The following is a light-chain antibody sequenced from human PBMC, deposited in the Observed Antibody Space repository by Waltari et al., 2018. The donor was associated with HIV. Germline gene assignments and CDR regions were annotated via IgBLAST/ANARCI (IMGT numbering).Light chain of an antibody. CDR1: SGSIASNY. Sequence: NFILTQTHSVSASPGETVIISCTRSSGSIASNYVHWFQQRPGAAPTTIIYEDNQRSSGSPGRFSGSIDTASTPASLTISGLKTEDEADYYCQSFNDNNEWVFGGGTKVTVL. CDR2: EDN. V-gene: IGLV6-57*03. CDR3: QSFNDNNEWV. J-gene: IGLJ3*02.